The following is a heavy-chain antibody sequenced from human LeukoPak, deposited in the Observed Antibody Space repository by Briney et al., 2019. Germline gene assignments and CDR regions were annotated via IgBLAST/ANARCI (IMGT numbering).Heavy chain of an antibody. Sequence: GGSLRLSCAASGFTVSSNYMSWVRQAPGKGLEWVSVIYTGGSTYYSDSVKGRFTISRDNSKNTLSLQVSSLRTEDTAVYYCAKDRYSYAFEYSDSWGQGTLATVSS. CDR3: AKDRYSYAFEYSDS. CDR2: IYTGGST. CDR1: GFTVSSNY. J-gene: IGHJ4*02. V-gene: IGHV3-53*05. D-gene: IGHD5-18*01.